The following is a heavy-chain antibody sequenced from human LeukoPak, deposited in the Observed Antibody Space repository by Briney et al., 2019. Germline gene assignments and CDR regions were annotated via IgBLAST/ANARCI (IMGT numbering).Heavy chain of an antibody. V-gene: IGHV3-21*01. J-gene: IGHJ4*02. CDR2: ISSSSSYI. CDR1: GFTFSSYT. CDR3: ARDRNYDYVWGSYRPDYFDY. Sequence: GGSLRLSCAASGFTFSSYTMNRVRQAPGKGLEWVSPISSSSSYIYYADSMKGRFTISRDNAKNSLYLQMNSLRAEDTAVYYCARDRNYDYVWGSYRPDYFDYWGQGTLVTVSS. D-gene: IGHD3-16*02.